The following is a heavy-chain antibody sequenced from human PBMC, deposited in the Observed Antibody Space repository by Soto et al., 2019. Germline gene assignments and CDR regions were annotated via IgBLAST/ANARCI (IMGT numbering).Heavy chain of an antibody. D-gene: IGHD6-19*01. CDR2: IYYSGST. CDR3: ARDRAGTRYKSFDY. J-gene: IGHJ4*02. V-gene: IGHV4-31*03. CDR1: VGSISSGGYY. Sequence: QVQLQESGPGLVKPSQTLSLTCTVSVGSISSGGYYWSWIRQHPGKGMEWIGYIYYSGSTYYNPSLKSRVTISVDTSKNQFSLKLSSVTAAYTAVYYCARDRAGTRYKSFDYWGQGTLVTVSS.